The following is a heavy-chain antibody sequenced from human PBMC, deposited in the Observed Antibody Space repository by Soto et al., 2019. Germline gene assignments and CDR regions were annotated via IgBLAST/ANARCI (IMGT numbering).Heavy chain of an antibody. CDR3: AREGHSSGWYGLDY. Sequence: SLRLSCAASGFTFSSYWMSWVRQAPGKGLEWVANIKQDGSEKYYVDSVKGRFTISRDNAKNSLYLQMNSLRAEDTAVYYCAREGHSSGWYGLDYWGQGTLVTVSS. V-gene: IGHV3-7*05. CDR1: GFTFSSYW. D-gene: IGHD6-19*01. CDR2: IKQDGSEK. J-gene: IGHJ4*02.